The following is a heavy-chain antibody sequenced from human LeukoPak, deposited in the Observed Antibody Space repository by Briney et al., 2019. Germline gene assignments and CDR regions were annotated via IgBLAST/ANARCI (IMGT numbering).Heavy chain of an antibody. CDR1: GFTFSSYW. D-gene: IGHD5-18*01. CDR2: IKSDGSST. J-gene: IGHJ4*02. V-gene: IGHV3-74*01. CDR3: ARDRGYGFDH. Sequence: HGWSLTLSCAASGFTFSSYWMHWVRQVPGKGLVWVSHIKSDGSSTSYADSVKGRFTISRDSATNTLYLQMNSLRAEDTAVYYCARDRGYGFDHWGQGTLVTVSS.